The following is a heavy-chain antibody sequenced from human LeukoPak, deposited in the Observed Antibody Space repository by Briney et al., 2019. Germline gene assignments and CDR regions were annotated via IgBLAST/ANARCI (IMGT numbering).Heavy chain of an antibody. J-gene: IGHJ4*02. V-gene: IGHV3-20*04. D-gene: IGHD2-15*01. CDR3: ARVFLAYYCSGGSCANDY. CDR2: INWNGGST. Sequence: PGGSLRLSCAASGFTFDDYGMSWVRQAPGKGLEWVSGINWNGGSTGYADSVKGRFTISRDNAKNSLYLQMNSLRAEDTALYYCARVFLAYYCSGGSCANDYWGQGTLVTVSS. CDR1: GFTFDDYG.